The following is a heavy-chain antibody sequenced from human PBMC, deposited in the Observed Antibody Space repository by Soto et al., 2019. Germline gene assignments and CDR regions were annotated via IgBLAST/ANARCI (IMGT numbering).Heavy chain of an antibody. D-gene: IGHD1-26*01. CDR3: ARRVGATYRWFDP. J-gene: IGHJ5*02. CDR1: GGSISSSSYY. CDR2: IYYSGST. V-gene: IGHV4-39*01. Sequence: LSLTCTVSGGSISSSSYYWGWIRQPPGKGLEWIGSIYYSGSTYYNPSLKSRVTISVDTSKNQFSLKLSSVTAADTAVYYCARRVGATYRWFDPWGQGTLVTVSS.